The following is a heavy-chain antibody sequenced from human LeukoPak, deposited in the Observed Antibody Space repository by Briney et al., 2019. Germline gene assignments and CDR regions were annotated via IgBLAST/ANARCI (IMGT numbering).Heavy chain of an antibody. D-gene: IGHD6-25*01. V-gene: IGHV4-4*07. J-gene: IGHJ5*02. CDR1: GGSISSYH. CDR3: AREGGDPRWLDP. CDR2: INTSGST. Sequence: PSETLSLTCTVSGGSISSYHWTWIRQSAGKGLEWIGRINTSGSTNYNPSLRSRVTMSVNTSKNQFSLNLTSVTAADTAVYSCAREGGDPRWLDPWGQGTLVTVSS.